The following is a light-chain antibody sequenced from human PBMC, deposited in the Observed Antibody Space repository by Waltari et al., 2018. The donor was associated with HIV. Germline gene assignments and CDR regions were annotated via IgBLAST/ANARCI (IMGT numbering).Light chain of an antibody. CDR2: SNS. J-gene: IGLJ3*02. Sequence: QSLLTQPPSVSATPGQRITISCTGNKSNIGAGHDVHWYRQLPGTPPRLLIVSNSNRPSGVPDRISGSKSTASASLAITGLQAKDEGYYYCQSSDIRLHCLWVFGGGTKVTVL. V-gene: IGLV1-40*01. CDR1: KSNIGAGHD. CDR3: QSSDIRLHCLWV.